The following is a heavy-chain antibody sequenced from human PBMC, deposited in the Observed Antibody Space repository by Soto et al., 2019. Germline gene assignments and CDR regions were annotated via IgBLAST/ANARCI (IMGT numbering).Heavy chain of an antibody. D-gene: IGHD4-17*01. CDR2: IGTAGDT. Sequence: WGSLRLSCAASGFTFSSYDMHWVRQATGKGLEWVSAIGTAGDTYYPGSVKGRFTISRENAKNSLYLQMNSLRAEDTAVYYCARDGGDYDYYYYGMDVWGQGTTVTVSS. CDR1: GFTFSSYD. CDR3: ARDGGDYDYYYYGMDV. V-gene: IGHV3-13*01. J-gene: IGHJ6*02.